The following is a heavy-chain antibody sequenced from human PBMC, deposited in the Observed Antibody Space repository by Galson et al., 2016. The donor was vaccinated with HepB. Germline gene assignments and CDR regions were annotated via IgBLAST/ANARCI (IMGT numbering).Heavy chain of an antibody. CDR3: ARGRTYDSNAFDT. D-gene: IGHD3-9*01. CDR1: GFTFSSYW. V-gene: IGHV3-7*01. J-gene: IGHJ3*02. CDR2: IKQDGSQK. Sequence: SLRLSCAASGFTFSSYWMSWVRQAPGKGLEWVANIKQDGSQKNYVDSVKGRFTISRDNAKNSLYLQMNGLRADDTAVYYCARGRTYDSNAFDTWGQGTMVTVSS.